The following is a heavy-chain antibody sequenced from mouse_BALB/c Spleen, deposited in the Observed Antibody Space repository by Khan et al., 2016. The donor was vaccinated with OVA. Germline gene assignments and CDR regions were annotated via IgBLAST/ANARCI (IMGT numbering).Heavy chain of an antibody. CDR3: ASGGYGSLAY. V-gene: IGHV1-54*01. Sequence: QVQLKQSGAELVRPGTSVKVSCKASGYSFTDYLIDWVNQRPGQGLEWIGVINPGSGGTNYNEKFTGKATLTADKSSSTAYMQLSSLTSDDSAVYICASGGYGSLAYWGQGTLVTVSA. CDR1: GYSFTDYL. J-gene: IGHJ3*01. D-gene: IGHD1-1*02. CDR2: INPGSGGT.